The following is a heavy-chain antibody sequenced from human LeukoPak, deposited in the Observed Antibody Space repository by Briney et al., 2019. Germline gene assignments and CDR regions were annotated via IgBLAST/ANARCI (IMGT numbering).Heavy chain of an antibody. J-gene: IGHJ6*02. CDR1: GFTFSSYA. Sequence: GGSLRLSCAASGFTFSSYAMSWVRQAPGKGLEWVSAISGSGGSTYYADSVKGRFTISRDNSKNTLYLQMNSLRAEDTAVYYCAKPGSSWLSYYYYGMDVWGQGTTVTVSS. CDR2: ISGSGGST. CDR3: AKPGSSWLSYYYYGMDV. D-gene: IGHD6-13*01. V-gene: IGHV3-23*01.